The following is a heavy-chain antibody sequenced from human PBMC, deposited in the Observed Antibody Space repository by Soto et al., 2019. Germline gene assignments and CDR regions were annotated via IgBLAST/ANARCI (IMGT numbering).Heavy chain of an antibody. J-gene: IGHJ5*02. CDR2: IFYTGST. V-gene: IGHV4-39*02. D-gene: IGHD2-2*01. CDR3: ARLVVVAPVANA. Sequence: AETLSLTCTVSGGSINYNGSYWGWIRQPPGKGLEWVGGIFYTGSTYYSPSLKDRVTISVDTSKNSFSLHLTSVTAADTAVYFCARLVVVAPVANAWGQGTLVTVSS. CDR1: GGSINYNGSY.